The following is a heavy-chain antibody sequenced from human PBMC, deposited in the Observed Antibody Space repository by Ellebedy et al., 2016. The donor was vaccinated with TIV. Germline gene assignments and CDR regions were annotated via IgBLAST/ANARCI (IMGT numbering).Heavy chain of an antibody. Sequence: PGGSLRLSCAASAFTFSSSAMRWVRHSPGTGLEWVSVICGSGGSTYYADSVKGRFTISRDNSKNTLYLQMNSLRAEDTAVYYCAKQGHEDYWGQGTLVTVSS. CDR3: AKQGHEDY. CDR2: ICGSGGST. CDR1: AFTFSSSA. J-gene: IGHJ4*02. V-gene: IGHV3-23*01.